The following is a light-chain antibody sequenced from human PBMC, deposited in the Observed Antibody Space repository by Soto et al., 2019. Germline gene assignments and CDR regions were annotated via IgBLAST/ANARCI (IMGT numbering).Light chain of an antibody. V-gene: IGKV1-5*01. CDR1: QNIYTW. J-gene: IGKJ1*01. CDR3: QHYNSYPPWT. Sequence: DIQMTQTPATLSAYVGDRVTITCRASQNIYTWLAWYQQKPGKAPKLLIYDASSLESGVPSRFSDSGSGTEFTLTISSLQPDDFATYYCQHYNSYPPWTLGQGTKVDIK. CDR2: DAS.